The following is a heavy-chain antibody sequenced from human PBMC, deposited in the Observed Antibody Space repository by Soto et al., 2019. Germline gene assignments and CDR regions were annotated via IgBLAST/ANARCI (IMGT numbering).Heavy chain of an antibody. CDR2: ISSSSSTI. CDR3: ASTVRGVFDY. J-gene: IGHJ4*02. V-gene: IGHV3-48*02. D-gene: IGHD3-10*01. Sequence: GGSLRLSCAASGFTFSSYSMNWVRQAPGKGLEWVSYISSSSSTIYYADSVKGRFTISRDNAKNSLYLQMNRLRDEDTAVYYCASTVRGVFDYWGQGTLVTVSS. CDR1: GFTFSSYS.